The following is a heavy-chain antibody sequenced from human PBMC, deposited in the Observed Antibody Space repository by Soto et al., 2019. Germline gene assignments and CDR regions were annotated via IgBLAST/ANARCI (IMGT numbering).Heavy chain of an antibody. J-gene: IGHJ4*02. D-gene: IGHD3-10*01. V-gene: IGHV4-30-4*01. CDR1: DGSISSGDYY. CDR2: IYYSGST. Sequence: QVQLQESGPGLVKPSQTLSLTCTVSDGSISSGDYYWSWIRQPPGKGLEWIGYIYYSGSTYYNPSLKSRVTISVDTFKNQFSLKLSSVTAADTAVYYCARVGGFGATTIDYWGQGTLVTVSS. CDR3: ARVGGFGATTIDY.